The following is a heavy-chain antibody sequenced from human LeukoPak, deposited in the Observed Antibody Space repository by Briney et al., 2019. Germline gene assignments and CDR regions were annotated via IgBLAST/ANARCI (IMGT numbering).Heavy chain of an antibody. V-gene: IGHV1-2*02. Sequence: ASVKVSCKASRYTFTGYYMHWVRQAPGQGLEWMGWINPNSGGTNYAQKFQGRVTMTRDTSISTAYMELSRLRSDDTAVYYCARDRIIITMVRGVITLAYWGQGTLVTVSS. CDR1: RYTFTGYY. J-gene: IGHJ4*02. CDR3: ARDRIIITMVRGVITLAY. CDR2: INPNSGGT. D-gene: IGHD3-10*01.